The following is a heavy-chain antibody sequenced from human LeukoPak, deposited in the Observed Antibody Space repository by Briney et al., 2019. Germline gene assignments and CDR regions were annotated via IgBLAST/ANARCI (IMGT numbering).Heavy chain of an antibody. CDR1: GGSISSRNLYY. CDR3: SSRRDHWYFDL. CDR2: LTYNGDT. J-gene: IGHJ2*01. Sequence: SETLSLTCTVSGGSISSRNLYYWGWIRQPPGKGLEWIGTLTYNGDTHYNPSLKSRVTISIDTSKTQFFLNLNSVTAADTAVYYCSSRRDHWYFDLRGRGTPVTVSS. D-gene: IGHD2-21*02. V-gene: IGHV4-39*01.